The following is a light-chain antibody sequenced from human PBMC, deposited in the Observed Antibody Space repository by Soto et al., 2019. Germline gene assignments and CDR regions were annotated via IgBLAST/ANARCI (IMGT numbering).Light chain of an antibody. CDR1: QDISNC. CDR2: DAS. V-gene: IGKV1-33*01. CDR3: QQYDNLPGGR. J-gene: IGKJ3*01. Sequence: DIQMTHSPSSLSAYVGHRVTITCHARQDISNCLNWYRQKPGKAPKLLLYDASKLETGVPSRFSGSGSGTECTFTISSLQPEDIATYYCQQYDNLPGGRFGDGTKVDIK.